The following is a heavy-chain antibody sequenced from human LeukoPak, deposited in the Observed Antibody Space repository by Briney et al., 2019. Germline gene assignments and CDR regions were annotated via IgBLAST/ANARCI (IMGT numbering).Heavy chain of an antibody. D-gene: IGHD1-1*01. CDR1: GASISSYY. CDR2: ISYSGST. J-gene: IGHJ6*03. CDR3: ARVSWFPGTSYYYMDV. V-gene: IGHV4-59*01. Sequence: SETLSLTCTVSGASISSYYWSWIRQPPGKGLDWIGYISYSGSTNYNPSLKSRVTISLDTSKNQFSLKLSSVTAADTAVYYCARVSWFPGTSYYYMDVWGKGTTVTVSS.